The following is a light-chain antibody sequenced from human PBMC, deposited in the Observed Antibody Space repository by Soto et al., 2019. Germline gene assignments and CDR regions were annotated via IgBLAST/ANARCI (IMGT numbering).Light chain of an antibody. CDR2: EVN. V-gene: IGLV2-8*01. CDR1: SSDVGGYDY. Sequence: QSVLTQPPSASGSPGQSVTISCTGTSSDVGGYDYVSWYQQHPGKVPKLMIYEVNKRPSGVPDRFSGSKSGNTASLTVSGLQTEDEADYYCSSYAVSDSLVFGGGTKLPVL. J-gene: IGLJ2*01. CDR3: SSYAVSDSLV.